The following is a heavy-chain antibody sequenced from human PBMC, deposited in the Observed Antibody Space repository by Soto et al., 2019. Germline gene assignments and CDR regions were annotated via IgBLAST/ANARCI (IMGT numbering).Heavy chain of an antibody. CDR1: GGSISSSSYY. CDR3: ARPPIPYSGYDLSDYYYMDV. CDR2: IYYSGST. J-gene: IGHJ6*03. D-gene: IGHD5-12*01. Sequence: SGTLSLTCTVSGGSISSSSYYWGWIRQPPGKGLEWIGSIYYSGSTYYNPSLKSRVTISVDTSKNQFSLKLSSVTAADTAVYYCARPPIPYSGYDLSDYYYMDVWGKGTAVTVSS. V-gene: IGHV4-39*01.